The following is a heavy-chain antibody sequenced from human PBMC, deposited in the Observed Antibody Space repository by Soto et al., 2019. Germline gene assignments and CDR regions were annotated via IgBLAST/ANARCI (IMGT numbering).Heavy chain of an antibody. Sequence: GASVKVSCKASGGTLSMYDISWVRQAPGQGLEWMGAIIPILSTTNYAQKFQGRVAITADKSTSTVYLELSSLRSEDTAVYYCPRIFRNGEPPPFDHWGQGTLVTVSS. V-gene: IGHV1-69*06. CDR3: PRIFRNGEPPPFDH. CDR2: IIPILSTT. J-gene: IGHJ4*02. D-gene: IGHD3-3*01. CDR1: GGTLSMYD.